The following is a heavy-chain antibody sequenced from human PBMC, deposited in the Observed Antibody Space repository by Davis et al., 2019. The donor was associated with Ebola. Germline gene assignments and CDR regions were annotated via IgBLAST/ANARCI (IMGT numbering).Heavy chain of an antibody. J-gene: IGHJ4*02. Sequence: GESLKISCKGSGYDFSNYWIGWVRQMPGKGLDWMGIIYPGDSDTTYSPSFRGQVYISADESTSTAYLQWSSLKASDTAMYYCATRIGYTFDYWGQGTLVTVSS. D-gene: IGHD5-24*01. CDR2: IYPGDSDT. CDR1: GYDFSNYW. CDR3: ATRIGYTFDY. V-gene: IGHV5-51*01.